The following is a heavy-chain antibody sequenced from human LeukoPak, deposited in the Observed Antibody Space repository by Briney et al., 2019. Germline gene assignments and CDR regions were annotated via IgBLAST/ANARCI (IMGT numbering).Heavy chain of an antibody. CDR2: INPNNGAT. Sequence: ASVKVSCKASGYTFSGYYIHWVRQAPGQGLEWMGWINPNNGATNYDQKFQGGVTMTRDTSITTFYMEVSSLTSDDTAVFYCARYNWNDVVSALDSWGQETLVTVSS. V-gene: IGHV1-2*02. CDR3: ARYNWNDVVSALDS. CDR1: GYTFSGYY. J-gene: IGHJ4*02. D-gene: IGHD1-1*01.